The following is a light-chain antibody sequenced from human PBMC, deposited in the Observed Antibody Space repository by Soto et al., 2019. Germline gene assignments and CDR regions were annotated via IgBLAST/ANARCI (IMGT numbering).Light chain of an antibody. CDR2: SNN. CDR3: AAWDDSLNGWV. CDR1: SSNTGSNT. J-gene: IGLJ3*02. V-gene: IGLV1-44*01. Sequence: QSALTQPPSASGTPGQRVTISCSGSSSNTGSNTVNWYQQLPGTAPKLLIYSNNQRPSGVPDRFSGSKSGTSASLAISGLQSEDEADYYCAAWDDSLNGWVFGGGTKLTVL.